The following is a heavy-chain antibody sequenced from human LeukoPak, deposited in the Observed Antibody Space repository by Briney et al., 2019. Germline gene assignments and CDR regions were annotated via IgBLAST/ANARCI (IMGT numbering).Heavy chain of an antibody. J-gene: IGHJ5*02. CDR3: ARGRGYNGFNGFDP. CDR2: INHSGST. V-gene: IGHV4-34*09. Sequence: SETLSLTCAVYGGSFSGYYWSWIRQPPGKGLEWIGEINHSGSTYYNPSLKSRVTISVDTSKNQFSLKLSSVTAADTAVYYCARGRGYNGFNGFDPWGQGTLVTVSS. D-gene: IGHD5-24*01. CDR1: GGSFSGYY.